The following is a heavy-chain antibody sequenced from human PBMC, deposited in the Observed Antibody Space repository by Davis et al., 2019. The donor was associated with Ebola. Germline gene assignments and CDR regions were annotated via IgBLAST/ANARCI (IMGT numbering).Heavy chain of an antibody. Sequence: AASVKVSCKASGYSFTDYYMHWVRQAPGQGLEWMGRINPNSGVANYAQKFQGRVTMIRDTSTSTLYMELRSLRSDDTAVYYCARGGRAYGGYDGPFDYWGQGTLVAVSS. D-gene: IGHD5-12*01. CDR3: ARGGRAYGGYDGPFDY. J-gene: IGHJ4*02. CDR1: GYSFTDYY. V-gene: IGHV1-2*06. CDR2: INPNSGVA.